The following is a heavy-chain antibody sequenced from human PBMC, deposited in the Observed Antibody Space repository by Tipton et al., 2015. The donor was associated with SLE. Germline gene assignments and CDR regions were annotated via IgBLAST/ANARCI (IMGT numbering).Heavy chain of an antibody. CDR3: ARFSIAAIDFYAMDV. Sequence: TLSLTCTVSGGSISSGSYYWSWIRQPPGKGLEWIGYIYTSGSTNYNPSLKSRVTISVDTSKNQFSLELSSVTAADTAVYFCARFSIAAIDFYAMDVWGQGTTVTVSS. D-gene: IGHD6-13*01. CDR2: IYTSGST. CDR1: GGSISSGSYY. J-gene: IGHJ6*02. V-gene: IGHV4-61*09.